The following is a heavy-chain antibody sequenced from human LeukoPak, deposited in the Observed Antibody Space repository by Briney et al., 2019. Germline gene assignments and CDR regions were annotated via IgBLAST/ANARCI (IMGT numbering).Heavy chain of an antibody. CDR3: ARDRAIFGVVIPRYNWFDP. J-gene: IGHJ5*02. V-gene: IGHV1-8*01. CDR1: GYTFTSYD. Sequence: ASVKVSCKASGYTFTSYDINWVRQATGQGLEWMGWMNPNSGNTGYAQKFQGRVTMTRNTSISTAYMELSSLRSEDTAVYYCARDRAIFGVVIPRYNWFDPWGQGTLVTVSS. CDR2: MNPNSGNT. D-gene: IGHD3-3*01.